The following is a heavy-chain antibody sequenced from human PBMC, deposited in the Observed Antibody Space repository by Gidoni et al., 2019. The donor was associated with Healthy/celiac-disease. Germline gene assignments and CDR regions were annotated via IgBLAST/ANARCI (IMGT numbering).Heavy chain of an antibody. CDR2: IIPIFGTA. Sequence: QVQLVQSGAEVKKPGSSVQVSCTASGATFSSYAISWVRTAPGQGLEWMGGIIPIFGTANYAQKFQGRVTITADESTSTAYMELSSLRSEDTAVYYCARGVHRHYYYGMDVWGQGTTVTVSS. CDR1: GATFSSYA. J-gene: IGHJ6*02. V-gene: IGHV1-69*01. CDR3: ARGVHRHYYYGMDV. D-gene: IGHD2-21*01.